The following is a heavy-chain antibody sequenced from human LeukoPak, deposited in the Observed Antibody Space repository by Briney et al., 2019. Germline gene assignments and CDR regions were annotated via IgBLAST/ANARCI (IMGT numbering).Heavy chain of an antibody. CDR2: ISGSGGST. Sequence: GGSLRLSCAASGFTFSSYAMSWVRQAPGKGLEWVSAISGSGGSTYYADSVKGRFTISRDNSKNTLYLQMNSLRAEDTAVYYCAKDLRQLWFGESWAFDIWGQGTMVTVSS. CDR3: AKDLRQLWFGESWAFDI. D-gene: IGHD3-10*01. CDR1: GFTFSSYA. V-gene: IGHV3-23*01. J-gene: IGHJ3*02.